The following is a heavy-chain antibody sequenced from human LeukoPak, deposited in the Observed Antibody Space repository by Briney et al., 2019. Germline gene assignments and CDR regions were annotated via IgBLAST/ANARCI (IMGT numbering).Heavy chain of an antibody. Sequence: GGSLRLSCAASGFTFSNYAMTWVRQAPGKGLEWVSLISGSGGDIRYADSVRGRFSISRDNSKNTLYLQMNSLRAEDTAVYYCVKELDSSGYFDFWGQGTLVTVSS. V-gene: IGHV3-23*01. J-gene: IGHJ4*02. CDR2: ISGSGGDI. CDR1: GFTFSNYA. D-gene: IGHD3-22*01. CDR3: VKELDSSGYFDF.